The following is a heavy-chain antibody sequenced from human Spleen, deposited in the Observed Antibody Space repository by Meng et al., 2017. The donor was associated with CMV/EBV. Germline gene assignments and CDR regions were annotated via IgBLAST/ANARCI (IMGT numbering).Heavy chain of an antibody. CDR2: IRYDGITT. Sequence: GGSLRLSCAASGFTFSSYGMHWVRQAPGKGLEWVTFIRYDGITTNYLDSVKGRFTISRDNSKNTLYLQMNSLRAEDTAVYYCARGGLSGSLDYWGQGTLVTVSS. D-gene: IGHD1-26*01. J-gene: IGHJ4*02. V-gene: IGHV3-30*02. CDR1: GFTFSSYG. CDR3: ARGGLSGSLDY.